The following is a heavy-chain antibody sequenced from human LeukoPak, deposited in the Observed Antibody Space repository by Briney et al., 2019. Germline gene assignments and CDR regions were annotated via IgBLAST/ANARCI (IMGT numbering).Heavy chain of an antibody. CDR3: ARAIGYCSSTSCYPYNWFDP. Sequence: ASVKVSCKASGYTFTSYGISWVRQAPGQGLEWMGWISAYNGNTNYAQKLQGRVTMTTDTSTSTAYMELRSLRSDDTAVYYCARAIGYCSSTSCYPYNWFDPWGQGTLVTVSS. CDR2: ISAYNGNT. V-gene: IGHV1-18*01. CDR1: GYTFTSYG. J-gene: IGHJ5*02. D-gene: IGHD2-2*03.